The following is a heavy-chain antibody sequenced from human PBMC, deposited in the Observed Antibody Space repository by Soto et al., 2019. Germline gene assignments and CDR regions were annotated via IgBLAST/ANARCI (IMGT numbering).Heavy chain of an antibody. Sequence: QVQLVQSGAEVKKPGSSVKVSCKASGGTFSSYAISWVRQAPGQVLEWMGGIIPIFGTANYEQKYQGRVTITADETTCTADLELSGLRSEDTAVYYCATSYCDYEPLDYWGQGTLVTVSS. J-gene: IGHJ4*02. CDR2: IIPIFGTA. D-gene: IGHD4-17*01. CDR1: GGTFSSYA. CDR3: ATSYCDYEPLDY. V-gene: IGHV1-69*01.